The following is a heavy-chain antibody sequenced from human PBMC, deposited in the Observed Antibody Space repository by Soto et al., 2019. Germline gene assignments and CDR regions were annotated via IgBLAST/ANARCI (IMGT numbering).Heavy chain of an antibody. J-gene: IGHJ6*02. D-gene: IGHD2-21*01. Sequence: SETLSLTCTVSGGSISSSSYYWGWIRQPPGKGLEWIGSIYYSGSTYYSPSFQGQVTISADKSISTAYLQWNSLKASDTAMYYCATRVHGDYPGKYYYAMDVWGQGTTVTVSS. CDR3: ATRVHGDYPGKYYYAMDV. CDR1: GGSISSSSYY. V-gene: IGHV4-39*07. CDR2: IYYSGST.